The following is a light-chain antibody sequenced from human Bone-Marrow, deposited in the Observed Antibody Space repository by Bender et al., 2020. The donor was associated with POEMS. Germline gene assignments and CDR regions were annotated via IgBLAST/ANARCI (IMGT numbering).Light chain of an antibody. CDR3: CSYAGYVI. J-gene: IGLJ2*01. Sequence: QSALTQPAAVSGSPGQSVTISCTGTNSNSVSWYQQLPDKSPKLIIYEVTKRPSGVSNRFSGSKSGNTASLTISGLQAEDEADYYCCSYAGYVIFGGGTNLTVL. CDR1: NSNS. CDR2: EVT. V-gene: IGLV2-23*02.